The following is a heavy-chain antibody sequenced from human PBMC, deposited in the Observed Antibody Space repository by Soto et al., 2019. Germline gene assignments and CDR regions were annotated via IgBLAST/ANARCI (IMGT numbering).Heavy chain of an antibody. Sequence: LSLTCTVSGDSISGNYWSWIRQPPGKRLEWIGYMYYTGSTNYNPSLKSRVTISVDTSKNQFSLRLSSVTAADTAVYYCARQATRSVYFDYWGQGTLVTVSS. D-gene: IGHD1-26*01. CDR2: MYYTGST. CDR3: ARQATRSVYFDY. J-gene: IGHJ4*02. CDR1: GDSISGNY. V-gene: IGHV4-59*08.